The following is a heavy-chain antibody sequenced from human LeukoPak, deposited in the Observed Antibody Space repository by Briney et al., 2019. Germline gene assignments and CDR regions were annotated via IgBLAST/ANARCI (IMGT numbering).Heavy chain of an antibody. Sequence: SETLSLTCSVSGGSVSSQYWTWIRQPPGKGLERVGLISSSGNTVYTPSLKSRVTMSRDTSTNQVSLTLRSVAAADTAVYYCARVNLYDSSASFFASSYYYMDVWGKGTTVTVSS. J-gene: IGHJ6*03. CDR1: GGSVSSQY. V-gene: IGHV4-59*02. CDR3: ARVNLYDSSASFFASSYYYMDV. D-gene: IGHD1-1*01. CDR2: ISSSGNT.